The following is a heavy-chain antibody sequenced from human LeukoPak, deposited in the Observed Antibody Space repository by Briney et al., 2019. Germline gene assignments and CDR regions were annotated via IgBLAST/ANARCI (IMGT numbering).Heavy chain of an antibody. CDR2: INPNSGGT. J-gene: IGHJ4*02. CDR3: PRGIRIVVVPPAIRFHY. D-gene: IGHD2-2*02. V-gene: IGHV1-2*02. CDR1: GYTFTDYY. Sequence: ASVTVSCKASGYTFTDYYIHWVGPAPGQGLEWVGWINPNSGGTNYAQKVQGRVTMTRDTSISTPYMEPSRLTSDHTAVYYCPRGIRIVVVPPAIRFHYWGQGTLVTVSS.